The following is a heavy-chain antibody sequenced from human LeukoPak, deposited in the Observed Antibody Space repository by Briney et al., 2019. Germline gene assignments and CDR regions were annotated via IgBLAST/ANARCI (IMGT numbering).Heavy chain of an antibody. D-gene: IGHD3-22*01. V-gene: IGHV4-39*01. J-gene: IGHJ5*02. CDR1: GGSIGSSSYY. CDR3: ARNPVYYYDSSGSADDNWFDP. Sequence: SETLSLTCTVSGGSIGSSSYYWGWIRQPPGKGLEWIGSIYYSGSTYYNPSLKSRVTISVDTSKNQFSLKLSSVTAADTAVYYCARNPVYYYDSSGSADDNWFDPWGQGTLVTVSS. CDR2: IYYSGST.